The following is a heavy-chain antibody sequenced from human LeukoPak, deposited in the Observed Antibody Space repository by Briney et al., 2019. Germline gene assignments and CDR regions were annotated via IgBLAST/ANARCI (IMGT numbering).Heavy chain of an antibody. Sequence: TTSETLSLTCTVSGGSISSYYWSWIRQPPGKGLEWIGYIYYSGSTNYNPSLKSRVTISVDTSKNQFSLKLSSVTAADTAVYYCARGIMGIDAFDIWGQGTMVTVSS. V-gene: IGHV4-59*01. CDR3: ARGIMGIDAFDI. J-gene: IGHJ3*02. CDR2: IYYSGST. D-gene: IGHD3-16*01. CDR1: GGSISSYY.